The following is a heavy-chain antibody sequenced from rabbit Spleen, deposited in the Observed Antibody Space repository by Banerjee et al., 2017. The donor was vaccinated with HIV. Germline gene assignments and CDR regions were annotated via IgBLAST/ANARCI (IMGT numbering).Heavy chain of an antibody. Sequence: QEQLVESGGGLVQPEGSLTLTCTASGFSFSSSYWICWVRQAPGKGLEWIACIGTSDGDTDYANWPKGRFTISKISSTTVTLQITSLTAADTATYFCTRWDGASGWAFNLWGPGTLVTVS. CDR1: GFSFSSSYW. CDR3: TRWDGASGWAFNL. V-gene: IGHV1S45*01. D-gene: IGHD4-1*01. CDR2: IGTSDGDT. J-gene: IGHJ4*01.